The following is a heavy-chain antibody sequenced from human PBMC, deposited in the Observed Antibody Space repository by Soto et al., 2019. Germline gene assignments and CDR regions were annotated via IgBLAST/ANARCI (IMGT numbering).Heavy chain of an antibody. V-gene: IGHV4-34*01. J-gene: IGHJ6*02. Sequence: SETLSLTCAVYGGSFSGYYWSWIRQPPGKGLEWIGEINHSGSTNYNPSLKSRVTISVDTSKNMFSLKLSSVTAADTAVYYCARVGSDDSSGYYYYYYGMDVWGQGTTVTVSS. CDR2: INHSGST. CDR3: ARVGSDDSSGYYYYYYGMDV. D-gene: IGHD3-22*01. CDR1: GGSFSGYY.